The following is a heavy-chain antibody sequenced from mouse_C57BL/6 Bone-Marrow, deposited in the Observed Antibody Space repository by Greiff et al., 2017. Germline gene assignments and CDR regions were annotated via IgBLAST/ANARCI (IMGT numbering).Heavy chain of an antibody. J-gene: IGHJ4*01. Sequence: QVQLQQSGAELARPGASVKLSCKASGYTFTSYGISWVKQRTGQGLEWIGEIYPRSGNTYYNEKFKGKATLTADKSSSTAYMELRSLTSEDSAVYYCARGYYFYARDYWGQGTGATVSA. D-gene: IGHD1-1*01. CDR3: ARGYYFYARDY. CDR1: GYTFTSYG. CDR2: IYPRSGNT. V-gene: IGHV1-81*01.